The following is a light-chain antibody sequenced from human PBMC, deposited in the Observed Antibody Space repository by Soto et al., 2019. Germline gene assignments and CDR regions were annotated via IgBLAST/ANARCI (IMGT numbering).Light chain of an antibody. CDR1: QSLVYTDGNTY. J-gene: IGKJ2*01. V-gene: IGKV2-30*01. Sequence: DVVVTQSPLSLPVTLGQPASISCRSSQSLVYTDGNTYLNWFQQRPGQSPRRVIYQLSNRDAGVRDTFTGSWSCTDFRLKSSRVEAEDVGGYYCIQGTRWPPVYTFGQGTKLEIK. CDR2: QLS. CDR3: IQGTRWPPVYT.